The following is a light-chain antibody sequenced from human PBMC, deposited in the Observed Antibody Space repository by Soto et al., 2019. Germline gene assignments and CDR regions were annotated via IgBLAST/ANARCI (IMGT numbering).Light chain of an antibody. V-gene: IGLV2-11*01. J-gene: IGLJ1*01. CDR2: DVS. Sequence: QSALTQPRSVSGSPGQSVTISCTGTSSDVGGYNYVSWYQQHPGKAPKLMIYDVSKRPSGVPDRFSGSKSGNTASLTSSGLQAEDEADYYCCSYAGSYTVVFGTGTKLTVL. CDR1: SSDVGGYNY. CDR3: CSYAGSYTVV.